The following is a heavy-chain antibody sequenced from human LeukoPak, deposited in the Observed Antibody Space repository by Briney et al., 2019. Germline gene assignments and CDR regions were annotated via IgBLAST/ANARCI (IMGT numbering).Heavy chain of an antibody. CDR3: ARDLDRLGAAAGFDY. J-gene: IGHJ4*02. D-gene: IGHD6-13*01. CDR2: ISSSSSYI. Sequence: PGGSLRLSCAASGFTFSSYSMNWVRRAPGKGLEWVSSISSSSSYIYYADSVKGRFTISRDNAKNSLYLQMNSLRAEDTAVYYCARDLDRLGAAAGFDYWGQGTLVTVSS. CDR1: GFTFSSYS. V-gene: IGHV3-21*01.